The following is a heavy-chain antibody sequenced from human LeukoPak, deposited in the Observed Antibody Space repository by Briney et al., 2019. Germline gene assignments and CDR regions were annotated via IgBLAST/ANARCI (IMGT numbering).Heavy chain of an antibody. J-gene: IGHJ4*02. D-gene: IGHD3-10*01. CDR1: GFTFSSYA. CDR3: ASDRASYCYGSGSYYSPY. V-gene: IGHV3-23*01. Sequence: PGGSLRLSCAASGFTFSSYAMSWVRQAPGKGLEWVSAISGSGGSTYYADSVKGRFTISRDNSKNTLYLQMNSLRAEDTAVYYCASDRASYCYGSGSYYSPYWGQGTLVTVSS. CDR2: ISGSGGST.